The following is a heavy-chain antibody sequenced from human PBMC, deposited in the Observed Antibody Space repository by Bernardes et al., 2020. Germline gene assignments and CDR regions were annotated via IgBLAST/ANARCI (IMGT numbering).Heavy chain of an antibody. Sequence: GGSLRLSCAASGFTFSSYSMNWVRQAPGKGLEWVSSISSSSSYIYYADSVKGRFTISRDNAKNSLYLQMNSLRAEDTAVYYCARDGLQRITIFGVVISGPDYWGQGTLVTVSS. CDR1: GFTFSSYS. CDR3: ARDGLQRITIFGVVISGPDY. CDR2: ISSSSSYI. J-gene: IGHJ4*02. V-gene: IGHV3-21*01. D-gene: IGHD3-3*01.